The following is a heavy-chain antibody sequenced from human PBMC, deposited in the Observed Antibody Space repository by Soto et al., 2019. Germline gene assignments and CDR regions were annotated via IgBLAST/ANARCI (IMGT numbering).Heavy chain of an antibody. J-gene: IGHJ4*02. CDR2: ITGSGSST. CDR3: AKNIEAAIVTILDY. D-gene: IGHD6-13*01. Sequence: HPGGSLGLSCSAPGFTLRSYAMHWVRQAPGKGLEWVAVITGSGSSTYYADSVKGRFTISRDKSKNTLYLQMNSLRAEDTAVYYCAKNIEAAIVTILDYWGQGTLVTVSS. V-gene: IGHV3-30*18. CDR1: GFTLRSYA.